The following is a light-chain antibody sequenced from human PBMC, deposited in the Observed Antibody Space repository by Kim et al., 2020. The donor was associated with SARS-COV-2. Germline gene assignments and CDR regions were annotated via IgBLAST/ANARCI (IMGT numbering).Light chain of an antibody. CDR3: QSADSSGTVV. Sequence: VSPGQTARITCSGDALTKQYAYWYQQKPGQAPVLVIYKDCERPSGIPERFSGSSSGTTVTLTISGVQAEDEADYYCQSADSSGTVVFGGGTQLTVL. V-gene: IGLV3-25*03. CDR1: ALTKQY. CDR2: KDC. J-gene: IGLJ2*01.